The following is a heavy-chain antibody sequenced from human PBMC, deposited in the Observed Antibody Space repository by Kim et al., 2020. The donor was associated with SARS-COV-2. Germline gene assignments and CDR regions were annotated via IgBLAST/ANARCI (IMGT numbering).Heavy chain of an antibody. CDR2: IYPGDSDT. CDR3: ARHRIAVAGRVAFDI. D-gene: IGHD6-19*01. V-gene: IGHV5-51*01. J-gene: IGHJ3*02. CDR1: GYSFTSYW. Sequence: GESLKISCKGSGYSFTSYWIGWVRQMPGKGLEWMGIIYPGDSDTRYSPSFQGQVTISADKSISTAYLQWSSLKASDTAMYYCARHRIAVAGRVAFDIWGQGTMVTVSS.